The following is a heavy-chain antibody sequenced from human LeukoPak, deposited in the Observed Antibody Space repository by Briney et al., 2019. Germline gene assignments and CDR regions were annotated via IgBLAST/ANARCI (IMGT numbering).Heavy chain of an antibody. J-gene: IGHJ4*02. CDR3: ARLGGHVGQTGKDPTETPTYQVFDY. V-gene: IGHV5-51*01. CDR1: GYSFTSYW. D-gene: IGHD2-2*01. CDR2: IYPGDSDT. Sequence: GESLKIPCKGSGYSFTSYWIGWVRQMPGKGLEWMGIIYPGDSDTRYSPSFQGQVTISADKSISTAYLQWSSLKASDTAMYYCARLGGHVGQTGKDPTETPTYQVFDYWGQGTLVTVSS.